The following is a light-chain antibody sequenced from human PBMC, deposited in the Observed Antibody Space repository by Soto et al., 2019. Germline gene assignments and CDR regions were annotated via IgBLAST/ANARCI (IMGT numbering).Light chain of an antibody. CDR2: DAS. Sequence: AIQVTQSPSSLSASVGDRVTITCRASQGMSSTLAWYQHKPGKAPRLLIYDASILSNGVPSRFSGRGSGTEFTLTISSLQPEDFATYFCQQCQSCPITFGQGTRVEIK. CDR1: QGMSST. J-gene: IGKJ5*01. V-gene: IGKV1-13*02. CDR3: QQCQSCPIT.